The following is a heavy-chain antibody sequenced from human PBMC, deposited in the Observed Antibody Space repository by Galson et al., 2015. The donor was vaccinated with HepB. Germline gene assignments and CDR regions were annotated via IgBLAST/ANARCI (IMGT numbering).Heavy chain of an antibody. J-gene: IGHJ3*02. CDR2: IDPSDSYT. Sequence: QSGAEVKKPGESLRISCKGSGYSFTSYWISWVRQMPGKGLEWMVRIDPSDSYTNYSPSFQGHVTISADKSISTAYLQWSSLKASDTAMYYCARHGVYGSGSAYDAFDIWGQGTMVTVSS. CDR1: GYSFTSYW. CDR3: ARHGVYGSGSAYDAFDI. D-gene: IGHD3-10*01. V-gene: IGHV5-10-1*01.